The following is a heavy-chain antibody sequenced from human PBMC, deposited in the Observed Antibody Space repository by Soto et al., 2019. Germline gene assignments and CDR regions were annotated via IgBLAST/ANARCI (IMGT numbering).Heavy chain of an antibody. D-gene: IGHD3-16*01. CDR2: ISWKSYNM. Sequence: GGSLRLSCAASGFNFDDYAMHWVRQAPGKGLEWVSGISWKSYNMEYADSVKGRFTISRDNAKNSLYLQMNSLRVEDTALYYCAKDMGSSLYYYGMDVWGQGTTVTVSS. CDR3: AKDMGSSLYYYGMDV. V-gene: IGHV3-9*01. CDR1: GFNFDDYA. J-gene: IGHJ6*02.